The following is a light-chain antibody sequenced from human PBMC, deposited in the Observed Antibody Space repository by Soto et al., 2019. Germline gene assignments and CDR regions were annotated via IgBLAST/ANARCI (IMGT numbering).Light chain of an antibody. CDR2: AAP. CDR1: ESISRY. J-gene: IGKJ1*01. Sequence: DIQMTQSPSSLFASVGDRITITCRASESISRYLNWYQQKPGKAPKLLIHAAPILQIGVPSRFSGSGYGTDFTLTISSLQPEDVATYYCQQSSVTPRTFGQGTKVE. CDR3: QQSSVTPRT. V-gene: IGKV1-39*01.